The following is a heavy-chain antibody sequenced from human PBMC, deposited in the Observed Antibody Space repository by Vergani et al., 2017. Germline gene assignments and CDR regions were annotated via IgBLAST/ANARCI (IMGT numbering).Heavy chain of an antibody. V-gene: IGHV4-31*03. CDR2: IYYSGST. CDR3: ARDRADDYGDYLDI. CDR1: GCSISSGGYY. J-gene: IGHJ3*02. D-gene: IGHD4-17*01. Sequence: QVQLQESGPGLVKPSQTLSLTCTVSGCSISSGGYYWSWIRQHPGKGLEWIGYIYYSGSTYYNPSLKSRVTISVDTSKNQFSLKLSSVTAADTAVYYCARDRADDYGDYLDIWGQGTMVTVSA.